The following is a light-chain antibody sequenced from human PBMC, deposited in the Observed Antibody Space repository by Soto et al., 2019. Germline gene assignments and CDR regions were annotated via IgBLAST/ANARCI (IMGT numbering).Light chain of an antibody. J-gene: IGKJ5*01. CDR2: WAS. CDR3: QQYYSTPPIS. V-gene: IGKV4-1*01. CDR1: QSVLYSSNNKNY. Sequence: DIVMTQSPDSLAVSLGERATINCKSSQSVLYSSNNKNYLAWYQQKPGQPPKLLIYWASTRESGVPDRFSGSGSGSDFTLTISSLQAEEVAVCCCQQYYSTPPISFGQGTRLEIK.